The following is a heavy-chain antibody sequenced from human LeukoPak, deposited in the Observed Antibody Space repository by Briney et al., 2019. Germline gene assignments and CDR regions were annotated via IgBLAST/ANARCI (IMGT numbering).Heavy chain of an antibody. CDR2: IYSTGST. Sequence: PSGTLSLTCAASGDSISTSSSYWSWIRQPPGQGLEWFGRIYSTGSTYYSPSLKSRLTLSIDTSKNQFSLKMHPVTAADTAIYYCARFFSLNWFGPWGQGTLVTVSS. CDR3: ARFFSLNWFGP. D-gene: IGHD3-3*01. CDR1: GDSISTSSSY. J-gene: IGHJ5*02. V-gene: IGHV4-39*07.